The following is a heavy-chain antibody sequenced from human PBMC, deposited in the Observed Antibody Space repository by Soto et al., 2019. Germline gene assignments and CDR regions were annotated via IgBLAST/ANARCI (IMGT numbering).Heavy chain of an antibody. D-gene: IGHD4-17*01. CDR3: ARRGYGDYVDAFDI. J-gene: IGHJ3*02. CDR1: GGSISSYY. Sequence: PSETLSLTCTVSGGSISSYYWSWIRQPPGKGLEWIGYIYYSGSTNYNPSLKSRVTISVDTSKNQFSLKLSSVTAGDTAVYYCARRGYGDYVDAFDIWGQGTMVTVSS. CDR2: IYYSGST. V-gene: IGHV4-59*08.